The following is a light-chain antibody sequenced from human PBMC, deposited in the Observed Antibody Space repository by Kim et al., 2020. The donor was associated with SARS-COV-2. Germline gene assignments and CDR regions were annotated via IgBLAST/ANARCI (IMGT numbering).Light chain of an antibody. J-gene: IGKJ2*01. V-gene: IGKV3-15*01. CDR2: GAS. Sequence: EIVMTQSPATLSVSPGERATLSCRASQSVRNNLAWYQQTPGQAPRLLIYGASTRATGIPARFSGSGSGTEFTLIISSLQSEDVAVYYCLQYNNWPPFTLAQGTTLEI. CDR3: LQYNNWPPFT. CDR1: QSVRNN.